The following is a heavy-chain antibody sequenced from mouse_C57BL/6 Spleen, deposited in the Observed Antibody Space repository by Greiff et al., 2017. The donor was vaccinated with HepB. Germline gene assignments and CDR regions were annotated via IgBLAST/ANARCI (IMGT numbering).Heavy chain of an antibody. CDR1: GYSFTGYY. Sequence: EVQLQQSGPELVKPGASVKISCKASGYSFTGYYMNWVKQSPEKSLEWIGEINPSTGGTTYNQKFKAKATLTVDKSSSTAYMQLKSLTSEDSAVYYCASRGTAQATVAYWGQGTLVTVSA. V-gene: IGHV1-42*01. CDR3: ASRGTAQATVAY. D-gene: IGHD3-2*02. CDR2: INPSTGGT. J-gene: IGHJ3*01.